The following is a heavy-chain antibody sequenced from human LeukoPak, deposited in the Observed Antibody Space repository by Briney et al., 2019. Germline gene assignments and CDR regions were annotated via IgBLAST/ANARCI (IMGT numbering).Heavy chain of an antibody. CDR3: ARANSSSPVAYYMDV. V-gene: IGHV3-11*04. CDR2: ISRSGSTI. CDR1: GFTFSGYY. J-gene: IGHJ6*03. Sequence: GGSLRLSCAASGFTFSGYYMSWIRQPPGKGLEWVAYISRSGSTIYYADSVKGRFTISRDNDKNSLYLQMNSLRAEDTAVYYYARANSSSPVAYYMDVWGKGTTVTVSS. D-gene: IGHD6-13*01.